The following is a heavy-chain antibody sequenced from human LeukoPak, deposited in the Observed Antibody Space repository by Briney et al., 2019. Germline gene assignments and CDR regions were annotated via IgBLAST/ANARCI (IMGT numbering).Heavy chain of an antibody. CDR1: GLTFDIYS. CDR2: ISNSGGIT. Sequence: PGGSLRLSCEASGLTFDIYSMSWVRQAPGKGLEWVADISNSGGITMYADSVKGRFTISRDNSKNTVYLQMNSLRVEDTAVYCSKGLQTAGHLAHDNWGQGALVTVSS. V-gene: IGHV3-23*01. CDR3: KGLQTAGHLAHDN. D-gene: IGHD1-14*01. J-gene: IGHJ4*02.